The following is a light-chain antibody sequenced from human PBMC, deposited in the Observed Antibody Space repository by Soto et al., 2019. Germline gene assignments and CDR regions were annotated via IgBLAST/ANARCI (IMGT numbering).Light chain of an antibody. CDR2: GAS. CDR3: QQYGTSPLT. Sequence: EIVLTQSPGTLSLSPAERATLSCRASKSVRSSPLAWYQQKPGQAPRLLIYGASSRAAGIPDRFSGSGSGTDFALTIIRLEPEDFAVYYCQQYGTSPLTFGQGTRLEIK. CDR1: KSVRSSP. V-gene: IGKV3-20*01. J-gene: IGKJ5*01.